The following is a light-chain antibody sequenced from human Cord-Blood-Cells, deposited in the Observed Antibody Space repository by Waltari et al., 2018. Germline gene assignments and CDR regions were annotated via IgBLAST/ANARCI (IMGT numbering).Light chain of an antibody. J-gene: IGKJ1*01. V-gene: IGKV1-39*01. CDR1: QSISSY. Sequence: DIQMTQSQSSLSASVGDRVTITSRASQSISSYLNCYQQKPGKAPKPLIYAASSLQSGVPSRFSGSGSGTDFTLTISSLQPEDFATYYCQQSYSTPRTFGQGTKVEIK. CDR2: AAS. CDR3: QQSYSTPRT.